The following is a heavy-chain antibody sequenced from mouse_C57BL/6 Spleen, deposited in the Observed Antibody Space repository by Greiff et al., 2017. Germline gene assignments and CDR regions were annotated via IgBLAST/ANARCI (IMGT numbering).Heavy chain of an antibody. D-gene: IGHD2-5*01. Sequence: QVQLQQPGTELVKPGASVKLSCKASGYTFTSYWMHWVKPRPGQGLEWIGNINPSNGGTNYNEKVKSKATLTVDTSSSTAYMQLSSLTSEDSAVYYCASYSSLWYFDVWGTGTTVTVAS. V-gene: IGHV1-53*01. CDR1: GYTFTSYW. J-gene: IGHJ1*03. CDR2: INPSNGGT. CDR3: ASYSSLWYFDV.